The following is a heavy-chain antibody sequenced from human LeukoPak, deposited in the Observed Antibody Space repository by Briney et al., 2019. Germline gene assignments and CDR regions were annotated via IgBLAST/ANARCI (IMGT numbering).Heavy chain of an antibody. Sequence: PSETLSPTCTVSGGSISSYYWSWIRQPAGKGLEWIGRIYTSGSTNYNPSLKSRVTMSVDTSKNQFSLKLSSVTAADTAVYYCARVLRGSGSYIDYYYMDVWGKGTTVTVSS. CDR3: ARVLRGSGSYIDYYYMDV. J-gene: IGHJ6*03. CDR2: IYTSGST. CDR1: GGSISSYY. V-gene: IGHV4-4*07. D-gene: IGHD3-10*01.